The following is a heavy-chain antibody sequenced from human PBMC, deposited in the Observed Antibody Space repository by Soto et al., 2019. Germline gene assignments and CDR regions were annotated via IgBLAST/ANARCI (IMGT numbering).Heavy chain of an antibody. CDR1: AFTFSGSA. V-gene: IGHV3-73*01. J-gene: IGHJ4*02. CDR2: IRSKANSYAT. D-gene: IGHD3-3*01. Sequence: PGGSLRLACAASAFTFSGSAMHWVRQASGKGLEWVGRIRSKANSYATAYAASVKGRFTISRDDSKNTAYLQMNSLKTEDTAVYYCTRQSRYDFPYWGQGTLVTVSS. CDR3: TRQSRYDFPY.